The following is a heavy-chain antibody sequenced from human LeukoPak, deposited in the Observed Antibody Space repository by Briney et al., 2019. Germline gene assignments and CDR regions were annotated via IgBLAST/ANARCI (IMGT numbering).Heavy chain of an antibody. D-gene: IGHD3-10*01. V-gene: IGHV3-11*01. Sequence: GGSPTLSCAASGFTFSDYYMSSIRQAPGKGLEWVSYIRSSGSTIYYADAVKGRFTISRDNAKDSLYLQMNSLRAEDTAVYYCARGGVAAKYYFDYWGPGTLVTVSS. J-gene: IGHJ4*02. CDR3: ARGGVAAKYYFDY. CDR2: IRSSGSTI. CDR1: GFTFSDYY.